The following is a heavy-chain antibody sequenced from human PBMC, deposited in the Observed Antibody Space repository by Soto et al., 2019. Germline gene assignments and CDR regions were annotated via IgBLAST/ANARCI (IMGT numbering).Heavy chain of an antibody. CDR3: AKKGSAHYYYYGMDV. CDR1: GFTFSSYA. CDR2: ISGSGGST. Sequence: GGSLRLSCAASGFTFSSYAMSWVRQAPGKGLEWVSAISGSGGSTYYADSVKGRFTIPRDNSKNTLYLQMNSLRAEDTAVYYCAKKGSAHYYYYGMDVWGQGTTVTVSS. V-gene: IGHV3-23*01. J-gene: IGHJ6*02. D-gene: IGHD3-10*01.